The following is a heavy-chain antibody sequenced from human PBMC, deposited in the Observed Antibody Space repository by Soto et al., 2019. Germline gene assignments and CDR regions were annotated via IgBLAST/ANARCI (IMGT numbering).Heavy chain of an antibody. J-gene: IGHJ5*02. CDR2: IYYSGST. Sequence: PSETLSLTCTVSGGSISSGGYYWSWIRQHPGKGLEWIGYIYYSGSTYYNPSFKSRVTISVDTSKNQFSLKLSSVTAADTAVYYCARVSCSGGSCYWFDPWGQGTLVTAPQ. V-gene: IGHV4-31*03. CDR3: ARVSCSGGSCYWFDP. D-gene: IGHD2-15*01. CDR1: GGSISSGGYY.